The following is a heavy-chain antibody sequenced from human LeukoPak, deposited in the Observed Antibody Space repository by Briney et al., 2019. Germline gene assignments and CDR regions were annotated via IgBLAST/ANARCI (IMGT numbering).Heavy chain of an antibody. CDR1: GFTFSSYA. D-gene: IGHD5-24*01. J-gene: IGHJ4*02. Sequence: GGSLRLSCAASGFTFSSYAMSWVRQAPGKGLEWVSGISGSDVTTYYADSVKGRFTISRDNAKNTLYLQMNSLRAEDTAVYYCAREQMATTNFDYWGQGTLVTVSS. CDR3: AREQMATTNFDY. V-gene: IGHV3-23*01. CDR2: ISGSDVTT.